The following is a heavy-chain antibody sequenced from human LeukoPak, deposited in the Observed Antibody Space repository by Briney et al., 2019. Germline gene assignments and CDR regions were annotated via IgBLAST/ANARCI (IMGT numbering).Heavy chain of an antibody. J-gene: IGHJ4*02. CDR1: GGSFSGYY. CDR2: INHSGST. Sequence: PSGTLSLTCAVYGGSFSGYYWSWIRQAPGKGLEWIGEINHSGSTNYNPSLKSRVTISVDTSKNQFSLKLSSVTAADTAVYYCARGHVAAAPDYWGQGTLVTVSS. D-gene: IGHD6-13*01. V-gene: IGHV4-34*01. CDR3: ARGHVAAAPDY.